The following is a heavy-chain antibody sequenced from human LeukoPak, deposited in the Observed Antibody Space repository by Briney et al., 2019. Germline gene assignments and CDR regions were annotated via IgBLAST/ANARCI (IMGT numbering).Heavy chain of an antibody. CDR3: AKARRVVIAMTYYYDMDV. V-gene: IGHV3-30*18. J-gene: IGHJ6*03. CDR1: GFTFSSYG. CDR2: ISYDGSNK. D-gene: IGHD2-21*01. Sequence: GGSLRLSCAASGFTFSSYGMHWVRQAPGKGLEWVAVISYDGSNKYYADSVKGRFTISRDNSKNTLYLQMNSLRAEDTAVYYCAKARRVVIAMTYYYDMDVWGKGTTVTVSS.